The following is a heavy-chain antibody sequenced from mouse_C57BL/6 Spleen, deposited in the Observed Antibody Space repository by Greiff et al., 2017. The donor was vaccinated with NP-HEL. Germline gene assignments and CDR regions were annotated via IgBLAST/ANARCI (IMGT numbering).Heavy chain of an antibody. CDR2: FYPGSGSI. J-gene: IGHJ2*01. CDR1: GYTFTEYP. CDR3: ARHGIWDYFDY. D-gene: IGHD4-1*01. Sequence: QVQLKESGAELVKPGASVKLSSKASGYTFTEYPIHRVKQRSGQGLEWIGWFYPGSGSIKYNEKFKDKATLTADKSSSTVYMELSRLTAEDSAVYLCARHGIWDYFDYWGQGTTLTGSS. V-gene: IGHV1-62-2*01.